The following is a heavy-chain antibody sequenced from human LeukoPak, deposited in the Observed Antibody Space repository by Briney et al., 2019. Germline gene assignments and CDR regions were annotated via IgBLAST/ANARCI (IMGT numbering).Heavy chain of an antibody. Sequence: EGSLRLSCAASGFTFSSYAMSWVRQAPGKGLEWVSGISASGGSTYYADSVKGRFTISRDNSKNTLYLQMNSLRADDTAVYYCAKAFTVTRVYNCLDPWGQGTLVTVSS. J-gene: IGHJ5*02. CDR2: ISASGGST. CDR3: AKAFTVTRVYNCLDP. D-gene: IGHD4-17*01. V-gene: IGHV3-23*01. CDR1: GFTFSSYA.